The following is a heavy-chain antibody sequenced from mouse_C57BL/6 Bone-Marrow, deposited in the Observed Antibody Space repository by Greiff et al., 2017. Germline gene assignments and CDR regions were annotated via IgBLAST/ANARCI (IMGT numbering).Heavy chain of an antibody. D-gene: IGHD2-12*01. Sequence: VQLQQPGAELVKPGASVKMSCKASGYTFISYWITWVKQRPGQGLEWIGDIYPGSGSTNYNEKFKSKATLTVDTSSSTAYMQLSSLTSEDSAVYYCARGLYPYWYFDVWGTGTTVTVSS. CDR3: ARGLYPYWYFDV. V-gene: IGHV1-55*01. J-gene: IGHJ1*03. CDR2: IYPGSGST. CDR1: GYTFISYW.